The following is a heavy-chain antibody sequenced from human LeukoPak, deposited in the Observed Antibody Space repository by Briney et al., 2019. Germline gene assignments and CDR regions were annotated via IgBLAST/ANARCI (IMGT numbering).Heavy chain of an antibody. J-gene: IGHJ4*02. V-gene: IGHV1-18*01. Sequence: GASVKVSCKASGYTFTSYGISWVRQAPGQGLEWMGWISAYNGNTNYAQKLQGRVTMTTDTSTSTAYMELRSLRSDDTGVYYCARNGPKTYYYDSSGYTFDYWTQVTLVTVSS. D-gene: IGHD3-22*01. CDR1: GYTFTSYG. CDR2: ISAYNGNT. CDR3: ARNGPKTYYYDSSGYTFDY.